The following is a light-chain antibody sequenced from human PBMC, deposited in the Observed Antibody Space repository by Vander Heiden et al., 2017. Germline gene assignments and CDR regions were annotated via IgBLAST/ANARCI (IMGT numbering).Light chain of an antibody. Sequence: DIQLTQSPSFLSASVGDRVTITCRASQGISSYLAWYQQKPGKAPKLLIYAASTSQSGVPSRFSGSGSGTEFTLTISSLQPEDFATYYCRQLNSYPQTFGQGTKLEIK. J-gene: IGKJ2*01. CDR1: QGISSY. CDR3: RQLNSYPQT. V-gene: IGKV1-9*01. CDR2: AAS.